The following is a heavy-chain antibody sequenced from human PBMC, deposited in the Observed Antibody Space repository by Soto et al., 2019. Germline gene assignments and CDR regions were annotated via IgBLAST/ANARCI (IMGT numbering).Heavy chain of an antibody. CDR3: APHRNYDSSGYSI. D-gene: IGHD3-22*01. CDR1: GYSISSGYY. Sequence: PSETLSLTCAVSGYSISSGYYWGWIRQPPGKGLEWIGSIYHSGSTYYNPSLKSRVTISVDTSKNQFSLKLSSVTAADTAVYYCAPHRNYDSSGYSIWGQGTMVTVSS. J-gene: IGHJ3*02. CDR2: IYHSGST. V-gene: IGHV4-38-2*01.